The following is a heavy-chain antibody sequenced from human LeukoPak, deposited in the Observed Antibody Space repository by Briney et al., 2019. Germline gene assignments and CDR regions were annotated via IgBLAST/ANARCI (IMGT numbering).Heavy chain of an antibody. Sequence: GASVKVSCKASGYTFTSYGISRVRQATGQGLEWMGWISAYNGNTNYAQKLQGRVTMTTDTSTSTAYMELRSLRSDDTAVYYCARDGNSGYDYAFKFDTWGQGTLVTVSS. J-gene: IGHJ5*02. CDR2: ISAYNGNT. V-gene: IGHV1-18*01. CDR3: ARDGNSGYDYAFKFDT. D-gene: IGHD5-12*01. CDR1: GYTFTSYG.